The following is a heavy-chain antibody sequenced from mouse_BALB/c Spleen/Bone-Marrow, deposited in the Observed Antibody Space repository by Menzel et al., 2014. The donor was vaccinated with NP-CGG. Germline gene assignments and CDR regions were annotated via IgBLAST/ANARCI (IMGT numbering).Heavy chain of an antibody. V-gene: IGHV1S81*02. J-gene: IGHJ2*01. CDR1: GYTFTSYW. CDR2: INPSNGRT. CDR3: ARRNGDY. Sequence: VQLQQSGAELVKPGASVKLSCKAFGYTFTSYWMHWVKQRPGQGLEWIGEINPSNGRTNYNEKFKSKATLTVDKSSSTAYMQLSSLTSEDSAVYYCARRNGDYWGQGTTLTVSS.